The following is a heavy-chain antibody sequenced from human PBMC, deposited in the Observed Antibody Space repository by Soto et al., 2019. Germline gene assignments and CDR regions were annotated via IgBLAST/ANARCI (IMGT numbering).Heavy chain of an antibody. D-gene: IGHD2-8*01. CDR3: ASSPTRRYCTNGVFYMGYYYYYGMDF. CDR1: GGTFSSYA. V-gene: IGHV1-69*13. CDR2: IIPIFGTA. J-gene: IGHJ6*02. Sequence: SVKVSCKASGGTFSSYAISWVRQAPGQGLEWMGGIIPIFGTANYAQKFQGRVTITADESTSTAYMELSSLRSEDTAVYYCASSPTRRYCTNGVFYMGYYYYYGMDFWGPGTTVTVSS.